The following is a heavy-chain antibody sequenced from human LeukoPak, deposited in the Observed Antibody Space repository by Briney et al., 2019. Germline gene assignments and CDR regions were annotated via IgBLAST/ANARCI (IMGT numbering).Heavy chain of an antibody. V-gene: IGHV4-4*02. CDR2: IYHSGST. CDR1: GGSISSSNW. D-gene: IGHD1-14*01. J-gene: IGHJ4*02. Sequence: SETLSLTCAVSGGSISSSNWWSWVRQPPGMGLEWIGEIYHSGSTNYNLSLTSRVTISVDKSKNQFSLELSSVTAADTAVYYCARVSSDNLDYWGQGTLVTVSS. CDR3: ARVSSDNLDY.